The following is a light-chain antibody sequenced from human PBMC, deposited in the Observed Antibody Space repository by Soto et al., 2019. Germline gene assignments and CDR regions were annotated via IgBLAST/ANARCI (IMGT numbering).Light chain of an antibody. Sequence: EIVMTQSPATLSVSPGETASLSCRASQSAGNFLAWYQQKPGQAPRLLIYYISTRATGIPARFSGSGSGTEFTLTINSLQSEDSAVYYCQQHNQWPITFDQGTRLEMK. J-gene: IGKJ5*01. CDR1: QSAGNF. V-gene: IGKV3D-15*01. CDR3: QQHNQWPIT. CDR2: YIS.